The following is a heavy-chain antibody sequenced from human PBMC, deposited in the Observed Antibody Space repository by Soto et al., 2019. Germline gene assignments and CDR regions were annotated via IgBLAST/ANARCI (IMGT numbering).Heavy chain of an antibody. J-gene: IGHJ4*02. CDR3: GKERPTKGRSCYDS. V-gene: IGHV3-30*18. Sequence: WGSLRFPCSASRFTFSNNGMQWVRQAPGKGPDWVTVISHDGTVKYYADSVKGRFTISRDNFQNTLDLQVDSLTAEDTAVYYCGKERPTKGRSCYDSWGQRALVRVSS. D-gene: IGHD2-15*01. CDR2: ISHDGTVK. CDR1: RFTFSNNG.